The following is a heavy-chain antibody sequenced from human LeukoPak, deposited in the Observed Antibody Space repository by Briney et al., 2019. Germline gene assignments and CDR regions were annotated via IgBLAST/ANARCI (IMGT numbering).Heavy chain of an antibody. Sequence: PSETLSLTCTVSGGSISSYYWSWIRQPAGKGLEGIGRIYTSGSTNYNPSLKSRGTMSVDTSKNQFSLKLSSVTAADTAVYYCARDYGDCGVRGSYYYYMDVWGKGTTVTVSS. CDR2: IYTSGST. D-gene: IGHD4-17*01. CDR3: ARDYGDCGVRGSYYYYMDV. V-gene: IGHV4-4*07. J-gene: IGHJ6*03. CDR1: GGSISSYY.